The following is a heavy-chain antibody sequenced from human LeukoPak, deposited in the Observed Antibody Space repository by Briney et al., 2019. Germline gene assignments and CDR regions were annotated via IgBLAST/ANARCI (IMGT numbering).Heavy chain of an antibody. Sequence: KTSETLSLTCAVYGGSFSGYYWSWIRQPPGKGLEWIGEINHSGSTNYNPSLKSRVTISVDTSKNQFSLKLSSVTAADTAVYYCARKYSWRARAVDYWGQGTLVTVSS. D-gene: IGHD6-6*01. CDR1: GGSFSGYY. CDR2: INHSGST. CDR3: ARKYSWRARAVDY. V-gene: IGHV4-34*01. J-gene: IGHJ4*02.